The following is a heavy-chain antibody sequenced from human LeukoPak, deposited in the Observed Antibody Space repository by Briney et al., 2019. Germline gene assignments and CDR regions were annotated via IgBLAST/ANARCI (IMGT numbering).Heavy chain of an antibody. D-gene: IGHD3-3*01. CDR2: ISYSGST. CDR3: ARGRVIIPY. CDR1: GGSISSYF. Sequence: SETLSLTCTVSGGSISSYFWTWIRQPPGKGLEWIGYISYSGSTNYNPSLKSRVTISVDTSKNQFSLKLSSVTAADTAVYYCARGRVIIPYWGQGTLVTVSS. J-gene: IGHJ4*02. V-gene: IGHV4-59*12.